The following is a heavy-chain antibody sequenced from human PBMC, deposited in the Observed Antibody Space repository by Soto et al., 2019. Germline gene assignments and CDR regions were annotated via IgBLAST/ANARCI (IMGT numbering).Heavy chain of an antibody. J-gene: IGHJ6*02. CDR1: GYTFTSYA. CDR2: INAGYGNT. CDR3: ARDKAGFPKNYYYGMDV. V-gene: IGHV1-3*01. Sequence: QVQLVQSGAEVKKPGASVKVSCKASGYTFTSYAMHWVRQAPGQRLEWMGWINAGYGNTKYSQKFQGRVTITRDTSASTAYMELSSLRSEDTAVYYCARDKAGFPKNYYYGMDVWGQGTTVTVSS.